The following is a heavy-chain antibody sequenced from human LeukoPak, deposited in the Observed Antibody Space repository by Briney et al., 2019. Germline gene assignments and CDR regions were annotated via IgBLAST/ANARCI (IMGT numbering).Heavy chain of an antibody. CDR3: ARWYYDSSGYRYFDY. J-gene: IGHJ4*02. Sequence: SETLSLTCTVSGGSISSSSYYWGWIRQPPGKGLEWIGSIYYSGSTYYNPSLKSRVTISVDTSKNQFSLKLSSVTAADTAVYYCARWYYDSSGYRYFDYWGQGTLVTVSS. CDR2: IYYSGST. V-gene: IGHV4-39*07. D-gene: IGHD3-22*01. CDR1: GGSISSSSYY.